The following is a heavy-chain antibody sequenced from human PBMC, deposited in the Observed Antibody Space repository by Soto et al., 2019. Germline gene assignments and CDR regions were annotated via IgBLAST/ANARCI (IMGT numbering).Heavy chain of an antibody. J-gene: IGHJ4*02. D-gene: IGHD6-13*01. V-gene: IGHV1-18*01. Sequence: QVQLVQSGAEVKKPGASVKVSCKASGYTFTSYGISWVRQAPGQGLEWMGWISAYNGNTNYAQKLQGRVTMTTDTATSTAYMELRSLRSDDTAGYYCARDSNPRERMAAACFPNPTDYWGQGTLVTVSS. CDR1: GYTFTSYG. CDR2: ISAYNGNT. CDR3: ARDSNPRERMAAACFPNPTDY.